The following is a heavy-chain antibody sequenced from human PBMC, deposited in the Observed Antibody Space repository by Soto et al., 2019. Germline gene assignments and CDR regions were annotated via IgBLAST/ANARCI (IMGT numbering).Heavy chain of an antibody. D-gene: IGHD3-9*01. CDR1: GGSFSGYS. Sequence: SETLSLTCAVYGGSFSGYSWSWIRQSPGTGLEWIGEITQSGSTTYNPSLASRVALSVDTSRDQFSLNLSSVTAADTAVYYCARGTRYFDWLSSYFDSWAQGTLVTVSS. J-gene: IGHJ4*02. CDR3: ARGTRYFDWLSSYFDS. V-gene: IGHV4-34*01. CDR2: ITQSGST.